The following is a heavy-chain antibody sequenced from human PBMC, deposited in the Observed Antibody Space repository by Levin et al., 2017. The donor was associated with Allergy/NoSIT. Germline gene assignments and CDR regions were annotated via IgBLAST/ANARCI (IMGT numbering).Heavy chain of an antibody. CDR1: GGTLNTFG. D-gene: IGHD2-2*01. Sequence: GGSLRLSCKTSGGTLNTFGLSWVRQAPGQGLEWMGGIIPTLETANYAQKFQGRVTITADKSTNTGYMELSNLRSEDTAVYYCARGFCSSTTCSPHYFYYYMDVWGTGTMVTVSS. J-gene: IGHJ6*03. CDR2: IIPTLETA. CDR3: ARGFCSSTTCSPHYFYYYMDV. V-gene: IGHV1-69*06.